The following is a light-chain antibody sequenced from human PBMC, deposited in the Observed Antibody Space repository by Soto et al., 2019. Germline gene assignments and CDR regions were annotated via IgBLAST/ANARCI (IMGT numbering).Light chain of an antibody. CDR1: QSLTRN. CDR2: GGS. CDR3: QLSALLPRT. V-gene: IGKV3-15*01. Sequence: VISLSLATLSVPPGERVTLSCRDSQSLTRNLGWLQHKTGQSPRLLIYGGSARATGIPARFCGGGSGAEYTLPLRRLQSEDFTRYYRQLSALLPRTFG. J-gene: IGKJ5*01.